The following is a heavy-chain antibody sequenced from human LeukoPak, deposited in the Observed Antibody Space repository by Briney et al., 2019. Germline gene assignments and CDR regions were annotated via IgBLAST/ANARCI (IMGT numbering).Heavy chain of an antibody. V-gene: IGHV3-23*01. CDR2: IGSDDNK. D-gene: IGHD3-22*01. CDR1: GFTFSDCA. Sequence: GGSLRLSCAASGFTFSDCAMSWVRQAPGKGLEWVSSIGSDDNKHYSESVRGRFAISRDNSKNTLFLQMSSLRAEDTALYYCARVDSGYSGYFQDWGQGTLVTVSS. CDR3: ARVDSGYSGYFQD. J-gene: IGHJ1*01.